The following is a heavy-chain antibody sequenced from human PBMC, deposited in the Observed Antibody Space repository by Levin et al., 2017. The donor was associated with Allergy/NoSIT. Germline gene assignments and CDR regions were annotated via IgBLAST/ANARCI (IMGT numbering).Heavy chain of an antibody. CDR2: ISGSGVST. Sequence: LSLTCAASGFTFSSYAMSWVRQAPGKGLEWVSAISGSGVSTYYADSVKGRFTISRDNSKNTLYLQMNSLRAEDTAVYYCAKRRRGCSSTSCFYYYYGMDVWGQGTTVTVSS. D-gene: IGHD2-2*01. CDR3: AKRRRGCSSTSCFYYYYGMDV. CDR1: GFTFSSYA. V-gene: IGHV3-23*01. J-gene: IGHJ6*02.